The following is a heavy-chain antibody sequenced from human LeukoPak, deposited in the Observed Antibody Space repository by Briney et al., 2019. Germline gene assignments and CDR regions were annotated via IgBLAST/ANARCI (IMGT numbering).Heavy chain of an antibody. J-gene: IGHJ3*02. CDR2: LSHSGTS. D-gene: IGHD3-22*01. CDR1: GYSISCGYY. CDR3: ARGPQIGGSYRFDAFDI. V-gene: IGHV4-38-2*01. Sequence: SETLSLTCAVSGYSISCGYYWGWVRQPPGKGLEWIGSLSHSGTSSYNPSLKSRVTISVDTSKTQFSLKLSSVTASDTAVYYCARGPQIGGSYRFDAFDIWGQGTMVTVSS.